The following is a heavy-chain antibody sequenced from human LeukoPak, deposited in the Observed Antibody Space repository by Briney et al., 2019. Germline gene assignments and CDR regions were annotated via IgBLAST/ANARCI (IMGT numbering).Heavy chain of an antibody. J-gene: IGHJ4*02. CDR1: GGSFSGYY. CDR3: ARGPRRTMVRGGAGYFDY. D-gene: IGHD3-10*01. V-gene: IGHV4-34*01. CDR2: INHSGST. Sequence: SETLSLTCAVYGGSFSGYYWSWIRQPPGKGLEWIGEINHSGSTNYNPSLKSRVTISVDTSKNQFSLKLCSVTAADTAVYYCARGPRRTMVRGGAGYFDYWGQGTLVTVSS.